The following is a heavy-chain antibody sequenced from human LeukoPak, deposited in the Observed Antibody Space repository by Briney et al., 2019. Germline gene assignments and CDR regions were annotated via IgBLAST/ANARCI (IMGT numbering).Heavy chain of an antibody. D-gene: IGHD3-16*01. Sequence: PGGSLRLSCATSGFTFNSYPMHWVRQAPGKGLEWVAFIEDDGTKEYFADSVKGRFTISRDNSKSTVIPQMNSLRVEDTALYYCAKDRGGPAAFDIWGQGTMVIVSS. CDR1: GFTFNSYP. V-gene: IGHV3-30*02. CDR2: IEDDGTKE. CDR3: AKDRGGPAAFDI. J-gene: IGHJ3*02.